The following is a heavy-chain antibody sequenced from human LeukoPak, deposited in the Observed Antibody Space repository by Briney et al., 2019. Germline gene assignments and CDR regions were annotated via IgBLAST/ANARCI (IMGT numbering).Heavy chain of an antibody. J-gene: IGHJ4*02. CDR2: ISYDGTNK. CDR1: GFTFSSYG. V-gene: IGHV3-30*03. CDR3: ARDRGDYGSGSYYSDY. D-gene: IGHD3-10*01. Sequence: PGGSLRLSCAASGFTFSSYGMHWVRQAPGKGLEWVAVISYDGTNKYYADSVKGRFTISRDNAKNSLYLQMNSLRVEDTAVYYCARDRGDYGSGSYYSDYWGQGTLVTVSS.